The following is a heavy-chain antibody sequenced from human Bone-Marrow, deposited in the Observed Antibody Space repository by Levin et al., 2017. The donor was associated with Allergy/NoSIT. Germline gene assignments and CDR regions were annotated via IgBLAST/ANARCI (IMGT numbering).Heavy chain of an antibody. Sequence: GGSLRLSCAASGFTFSSYSMNWVRQAPGKGLEWVSSISSPSSYIYYADSVKGRFTISRDNAKNSLYLQMNSLRAEDTAVYYCARDSSGSYYSYYYYGMDVWGQGTTVTVSS. CDR2: ISSPSSYI. V-gene: IGHV3-21*01. CDR3: ARDSSGSYYSYYYYGMDV. J-gene: IGHJ6*02. CDR1: GFTFSSYS. D-gene: IGHD3-10*01.